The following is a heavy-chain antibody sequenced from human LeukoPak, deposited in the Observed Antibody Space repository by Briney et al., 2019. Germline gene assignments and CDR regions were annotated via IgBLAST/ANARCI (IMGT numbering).Heavy chain of an antibody. V-gene: IGHV4-34*01. CDR3: AREYSSSSLSEYFQH. J-gene: IGHJ1*01. CDR1: GGSFSGYY. D-gene: IGHD6-6*01. CDR2: INHSGST. Sequence: SETLSLTCAVYGGSFSGYYWSWIRQPPGKGLEWIGEINHSGSTNYNPSLKSRVTISVDTSKNQFSLKLSSVTAADTAVYYCAREYSSSSLSEYFQHWGQGTLVTVSS.